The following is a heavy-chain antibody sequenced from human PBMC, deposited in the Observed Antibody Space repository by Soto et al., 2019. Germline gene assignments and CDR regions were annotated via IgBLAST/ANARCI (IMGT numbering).Heavy chain of an antibody. J-gene: IGHJ5*02. CDR2: INHSGST. Sequence: SETLSLTCAVYGGSFSGYYWSWIRQPPGKGLEWIGEINHSGSTNYNPSLKSRVTISVDTSKNQFSLKLSSVTAADTAVYYCACFCGSGILENWFDLWGQGTLVPVSS. CDR1: GGSFSGYY. CDR3: ACFCGSGILENWFDL. V-gene: IGHV4-34*01. D-gene: IGHD3-10*01.